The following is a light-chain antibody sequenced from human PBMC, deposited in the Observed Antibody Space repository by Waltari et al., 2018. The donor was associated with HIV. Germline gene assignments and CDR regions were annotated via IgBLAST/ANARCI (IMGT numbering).Light chain of an antibody. CDR3: QQRSNSPRT. V-gene: IGKV3-11*01. CDR1: QSVSSS. Sequence: EIVLTQSPATLSLSPGERATLSFRASQSVSSSLAWYQQKPGQAPRLLIYDASNRATGIPARFSGSGSGTDFTLTISSLEPEDFAVYYCQQRSNSPRTFGQGTKVEFK. CDR2: DAS. J-gene: IGKJ1*01.